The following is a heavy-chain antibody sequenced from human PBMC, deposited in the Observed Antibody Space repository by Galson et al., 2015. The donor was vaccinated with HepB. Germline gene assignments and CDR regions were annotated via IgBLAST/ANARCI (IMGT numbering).Heavy chain of an antibody. CDR3: TKDRTTGEVHYFYAMDA. V-gene: IGHV3-23*01. CDR2: ISARGEST. D-gene: IGHD1-1*01. Sequence: SLRLSCAASGFSFGSHSMSWVRQTPGKGLEWVSVISARGESTYYADLAKGRFTISRDNSKNTLFLHMNDLRAEDTAVCHCTKDRTTGEVHYFYAMDAWGQGTTVSVSS. J-gene: IGHJ6*02. CDR1: GFSFGSHS.